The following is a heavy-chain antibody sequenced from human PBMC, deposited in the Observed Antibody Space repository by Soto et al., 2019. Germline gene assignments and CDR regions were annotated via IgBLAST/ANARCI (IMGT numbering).Heavy chain of an antibody. J-gene: IGHJ4*02. CDR2: INPSGGST. CDR3: ARDVGMASRPYLDY. CDR1: GYTFTTYY. V-gene: IGHV1-46*01. Sequence: ASVKVSCKASGYTFTTYYMYWVRQSPGQGLEWMGIINPSGGSTSFAQKFQGRVTMTRDTSTSTVYMELISLTSEDTAVYYCARDVGMASRPYLDYWGQGTLVTVSS. D-gene: IGHD6-6*01.